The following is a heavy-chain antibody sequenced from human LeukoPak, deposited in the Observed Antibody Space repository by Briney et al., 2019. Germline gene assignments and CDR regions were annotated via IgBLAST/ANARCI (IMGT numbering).Heavy chain of an antibody. V-gene: IGHV3-7*01. CDR1: GSTFSSYW. CDR2: IKQDGSEK. Sequence: GGSLRLSCAASGSTFSSYWMSWVRQAPGKGLEWVANIKQDGSEKYYVDSVKGRFTISRDNAKNSLYLQMNSLRAEDTAVYYCARDGYCSGGSCYSGLVYWGQGTLVTVSS. CDR3: ARDGYCSGGSCYSGLVY. D-gene: IGHD2-15*01. J-gene: IGHJ4*02.